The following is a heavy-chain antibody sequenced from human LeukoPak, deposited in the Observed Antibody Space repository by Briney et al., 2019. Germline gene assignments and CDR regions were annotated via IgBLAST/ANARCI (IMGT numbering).Heavy chain of an antibody. J-gene: IGHJ4*02. V-gene: IGHV1-2*02. D-gene: IGHD2-8*01. CDR3: ARVGYCSRGVCYNYDY. CDR2: INPNSGST. Sequence: ASVKVSCKASGYSFTGNYIHWVRQAPGQGFQWMGWINPNSGSTNYAQKFQGRVLMARDTSISTAYMELSGLRSDDTAVHYCARVGYCSRGVCYNYDYWGQGTQVTVSS. CDR1: GYSFTGNY.